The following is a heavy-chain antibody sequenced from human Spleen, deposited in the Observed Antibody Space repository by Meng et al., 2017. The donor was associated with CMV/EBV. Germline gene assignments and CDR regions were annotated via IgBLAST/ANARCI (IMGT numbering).Heavy chain of an antibody. CDR2: MNPNSGNT. Sequence: ASVKVSCKASGYTFTSYDINWVRQATGQGLEWMGWMNPNSGNTGYAQKFQGRVTITRNTSISTAYMQLSRLQSDDTAVYYCARLFHTILGTAYYYGMDVWGPGTMVTVSS. CDR1: GYTFTSYD. D-gene: IGHD3-3*01. V-gene: IGHV1-8*03. CDR3: ARLFHTILGTAYYYGMDV. J-gene: IGHJ6*02.